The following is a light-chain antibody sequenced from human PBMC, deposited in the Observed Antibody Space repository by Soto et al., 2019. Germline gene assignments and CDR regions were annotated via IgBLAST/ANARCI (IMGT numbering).Light chain of an antibody. CDR1: QSISSW. Sequence: DIQMTQSPSTLDASVGDRVTITCRASQSISSWLSWYQQKPGKAPKLLIYKASSLESGVPSRFSGSGSGTEFTLTIISLQPYDFATYYCQQYNSYPYTFGQGTPLAIK. CDR3: QQYNSYPYT. V-gene: IGKV1-5*03. J-gene: IGKJ2*01. CDR2: KAS.